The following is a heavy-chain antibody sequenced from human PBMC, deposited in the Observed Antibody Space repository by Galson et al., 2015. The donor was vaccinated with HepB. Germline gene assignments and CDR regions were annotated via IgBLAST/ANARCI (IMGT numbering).Heavy chain of an antibody. CDR1: GFTFSSYA. CDR2: ISGSGGST. CDR3: AKAGWSNKNQGWYFDL. Sequence: SLRLSCAASGFTFSSYAMSWVRQAPGKGLEWVSAISGSGGSTYYADSVKGRFTISRDNSKNTLYLQMNSLRAEDTAVYYCAKAGWSNKNQGWYFDLWGRGTLVTVSS. V-gene: IGHV3-23*01. D-gene: IGHD2-15*01. J-gene: IGHJ2*01.